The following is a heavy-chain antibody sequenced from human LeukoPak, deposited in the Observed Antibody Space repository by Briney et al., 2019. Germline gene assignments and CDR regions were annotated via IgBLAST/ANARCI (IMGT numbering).Heavy chain of an antibody. CDR2: IYTSGST. D-gene: IGHD1-26*01. J-gene: IGHJ4*02. CDR3: ARENSGSYRGFDY. CDR1: GGSISSYY. Sequence: SETLSLTCTVSGGSISSYYWSSIRQPAGNGLEWIGRIYTSGSTNYNASLKSRVSMSVDTSKNQFSLKLSSVTAADTAVFYCARENSGSYRGFDYWGQGTLVTVSS. V-gene: IGHV4-4*07.